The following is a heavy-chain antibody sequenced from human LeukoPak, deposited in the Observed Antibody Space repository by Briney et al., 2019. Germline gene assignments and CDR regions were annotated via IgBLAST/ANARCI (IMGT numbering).Heavy chain of an antibody. Sequence: PGGSLRLSCAASGFVFNTHSMHWVRQAPGKGLECVSAISGDGGSTYYANSVKGRFTISRDNSKNTLYLQMGSLRPDDTALYYCARGQPAGSTDYWGQGTLVTVSS. CDR2: ISGDGGST. CDR3: ARGQPAGSTDY. V-gene: IGHV3-64*01. D-gene: IGHD2-2*01. J-gene: IGHJ4*02. CDR1: GFVFNTHS.